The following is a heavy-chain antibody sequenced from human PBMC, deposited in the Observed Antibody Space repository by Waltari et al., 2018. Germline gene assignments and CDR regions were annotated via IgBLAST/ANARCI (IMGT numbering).Heavy chain of an antibody. D-gene: IGHD3-3*02. V-gene: IGHV1-18*01. CDR3: ARILADQYYFDY. CDR1: GYTFSNFG. Sequence: QGHLVQSGAEMKKPGASVKVSCKASGYTFSNFGITWVRQAPGQGLEWMGWVSAYNGDTDYTHKVQGRVTMTTDTSTSTAYMELRNLRSDDTAVYYCARILADQYYFDYWGQGTLVTVSS. J-gene: IGHJ4*02. CDR2: VSAYNGDT.